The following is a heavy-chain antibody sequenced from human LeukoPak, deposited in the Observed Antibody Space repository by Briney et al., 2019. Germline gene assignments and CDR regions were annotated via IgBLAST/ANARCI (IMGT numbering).Heavy chain of an antibody. J-gene: IGHJ6*03. D-gene: IGHD2-15*01. V-gene: IGHV4-30-4*08. CDR3: ARARRYCSGGSCYYPNYYYYMDV. Sequence: SETLSLTCTVSGGSISSYYWSWIRQPPGKGLEWIGYIYYSGSTYYNPSLKSRVTISVDTSKNQFSLKLSSVTAADTAVYYCARARRYCSGGSCYYPNYYYYMDVWGKGTTVTVSS. CDR1: GGSISSYY. CDR2: IYYSGST.